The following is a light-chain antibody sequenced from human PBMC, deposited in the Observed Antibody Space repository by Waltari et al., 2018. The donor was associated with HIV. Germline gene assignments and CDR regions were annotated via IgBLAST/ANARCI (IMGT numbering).Light chain of an antibody. CDR2: LKSDGSH. V-gene: IGLV4-69*01. Sequence: QVVLTQSPSASASLGASVTLTCTLSSGHSHYVVAWLQQLPGKGPRYLMTLKSDGSHARGDVIPHRFSGSGSGTERYLTISDLQVEDEADYYCQTWGTGIRLFGGGTRLTVL. CDR1: SGHSHYV. CDR3: QTWGTGIRL. J-gene: IGLJ3*02.